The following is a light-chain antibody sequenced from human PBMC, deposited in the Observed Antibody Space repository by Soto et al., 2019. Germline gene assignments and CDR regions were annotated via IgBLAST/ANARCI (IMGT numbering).Light chain of an antibody. CDR3: SSYTASNTRV. V-gene: IGLV2-14*01. CDR2: AVS. Sequence: QSVLTQPASVSGSPGQSITVSCTGTTSDVGGYNYVSWYQQHPGKAPKLMIYAVSTRPSGVSNRFSGSKSGNTASLTISGLQAEDEADYYFSSYTASNTRVFGTGTKLTVL. J-gene: IGLJ1*01. CDR1: TSDVGGYNY.